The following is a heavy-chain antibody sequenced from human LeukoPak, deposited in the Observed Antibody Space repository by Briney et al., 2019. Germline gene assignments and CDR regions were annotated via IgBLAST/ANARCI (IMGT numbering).Heavy chain of an antibody. D-gene: IGHD2-15*01. CDR2: INAGNGNT. CDR1: GYTFTSYA. CDR3: ARAGYCSGGSCYGIDY. Sequence: ASVKVSCKASGYTFTSYAMHWVRQAPGQRLEWMGWINAGNGNTKYSQEFQGRVTISRDTSATTVYMELSSLRSEDMAVYYCARAGYCSGGSCYGIDYWGQGTLVTVSS. V-gene: IGHV1-3*03. J-gene: IGHJ4*02.